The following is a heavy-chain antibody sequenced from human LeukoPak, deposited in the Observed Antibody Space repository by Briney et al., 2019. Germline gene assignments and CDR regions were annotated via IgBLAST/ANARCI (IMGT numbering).Heavy chain of an antibody. CDR1: GYTFTSYG. D-gene: IGHD6-13*01. V-gene: IGHV1-18*01. CDR2: ISAYNGNT. CDR3: ARGRGGRIAAAGFNFDY. Sequence: GASVKVSCKASGYTFTSYGISWVRQAPGQGLEWMGWISAYNGNTNYAQKLQGRVTMTTDTSASTAYMELRSLRSDDTAVYYCARGRGGRIAAAGFNFDYWGQGTLVTVSS. J-gene: IGHJ4*02.